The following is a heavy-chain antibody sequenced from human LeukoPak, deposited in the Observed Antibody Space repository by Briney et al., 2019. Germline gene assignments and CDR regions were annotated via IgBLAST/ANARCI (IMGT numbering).Heavy chain of an antibody. V-gene: IGHV3-21*01. D-gene: IGHD2-2*01. CDR1: GFTFSSYS. CDR2: ISSSSSYI. CDR3: ARDRGLPIVVVPAALAHFDY. Sequence: GGSLRLSCAASGFTFSSYSMNWVRQAPGKGLEWVSSISSSSSYIYYADSVKGRFTISRDNAKNSLYLQMNSLRAEDTAVYYCARDRGLPIVVVPAALAHFDYWGQGTLVTVSS. J-gene: IGHJ4*02.